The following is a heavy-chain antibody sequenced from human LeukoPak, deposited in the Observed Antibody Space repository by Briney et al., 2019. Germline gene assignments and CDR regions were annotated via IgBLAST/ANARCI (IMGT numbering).Heavy chain of an antibody. Sequence: GASVKVSCKASGYTFTGYYLHWVRQAPGQGLEWMGWINTNSGGTNYTQKFQGRDTMTRDTSISTAYMELSRLRSDDTAVYYCARWYCSSTSCRTLDYWGQGTLVTVSS. J-gene: IGHJ4*02. CDR2: INTNSGGT. CDR3: ARWYCSSTSCRTLDY. CDR1: GYTFTGYY. V-gene: IGHV1-2*02. D-gene: IGHD2-2*01.